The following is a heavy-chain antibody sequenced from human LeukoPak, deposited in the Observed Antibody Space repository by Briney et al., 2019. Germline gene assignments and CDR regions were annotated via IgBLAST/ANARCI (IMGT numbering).Heavy chain of an antibody. D-gene: IGHD2-8*02. CDR3: AREDTGGLDY. CDR2: IYYSGST. V-gene: IGHV4-39*07. J-gene: IGHJ4*02. CDR1: GGSISSSSHY. Sequence: SETLSLTCSVSGGSISSSSHYWDWIRQPPGEGLEWIGSIYYSGSTYYNPSLKSRVTISVDTSKNQFSLKLISVTAADTAVYYCAREDTGGLDYWGQGILVTASP.